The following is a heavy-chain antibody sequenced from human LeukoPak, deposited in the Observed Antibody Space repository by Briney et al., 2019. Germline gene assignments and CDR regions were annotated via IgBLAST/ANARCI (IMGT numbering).Heavy chain of an antibody. V-gene: IGHV4-59*01. CDR1: VDSLSTYY. J-gene: IGHJ4*02. D-gene: IGHD1-26*01. CDR3: ARLRWQLVGPYFDY. CDR2: IYSSGNT. Sequence: SETLSLTCSFSVDSLSTYYWSWVRQSPGKGLEWIGHIYSSGNTDYNPSLKSRVTISVDTSKSQFSLRLSSVTATDTAVYYCARLRWQLVGPYFDYWGQGILVTVSS.